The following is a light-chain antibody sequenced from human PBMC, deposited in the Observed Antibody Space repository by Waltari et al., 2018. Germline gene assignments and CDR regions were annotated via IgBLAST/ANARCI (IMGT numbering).Light chain of an antibody. J-gene: IGLJ3*02. CDR3: CSYAGTLWV. CDR1: SSDFGSYNL. Sequence: QSALTQPASVSGSPGQSITISCTGTSSDFGSYNLFSWYQQHPGKAPKLMIYEGSKRPSGVSNRFSGSKSGNTASLTISGLQAEDEADYYCCSYAGTLWVFGGGTKLTVL. V-gene: IGLV2-23*01. CDR2: EGS.